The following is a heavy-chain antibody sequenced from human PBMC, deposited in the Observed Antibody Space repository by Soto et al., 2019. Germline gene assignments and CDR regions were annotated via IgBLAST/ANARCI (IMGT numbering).Heavy chain of an antibody. V-gene: IGHV1-3*01. Sequence: QVQLVQSGAEVKKPGASVKVSCKASGYTFTSYAMHWVRQAPGQRLEWMGWINAGNGNTKYSQKYQGRATITRDTSASKAYMEVSSLRSADTAVYYCGVADYYDVHDYWGQGTLVTVSS. CDR3: GVADYYDVHDY. J-gene: IGHJ4*02. CDR1: GYTFTSYA. CDR2: INAGNGNT. D-gene: IGHD3-22*01.